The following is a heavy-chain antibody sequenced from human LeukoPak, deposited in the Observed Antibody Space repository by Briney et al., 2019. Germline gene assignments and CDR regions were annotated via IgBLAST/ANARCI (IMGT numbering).Heavy chain of an antibody. V-gene: IGHV3-48*03. CDR2: IRSSGSTI. D-gene: IGHD3-10*01. Sequence: PGGSLRHSCAASGFAFSSYVMNWVRQAPGRGLEWVSYIRSSGSTIYYAASVKGRFTISRDDAQKSVYLHMNSLRVEDTATYYCARLGERTTMIRGVIVEAFDIWGQGTMVTVSS. CDR1: GFAFSSYV. J-gene: IGHJ3*02. CDR3: ARLGERTTMIRGVIVEAFDI.